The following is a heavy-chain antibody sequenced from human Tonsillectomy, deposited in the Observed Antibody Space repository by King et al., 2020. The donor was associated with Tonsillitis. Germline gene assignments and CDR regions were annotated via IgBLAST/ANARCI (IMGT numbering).Heavy chain of an antibody. CDR3: ARGTLSYYYDSSGYRNDAFDI. J-gene: IGHJ3*02. V-gene: IGHV4-34*01. D-gene: IGHD3-22*01. Sequence: VQLQQWGAGLLKPSETLSLTCAVYGGSFSGYYWSWIRQPPGKGLEWIGEINHSGSTNYNPSLKSRVTISVDTSKNQFSLKLSSVTAADTAVYYCARGTLSYYYDSSGYRNDAFDIWGQGTMVTVSS. CDR2: INHSGST. CDR1: GGSFSGYY.